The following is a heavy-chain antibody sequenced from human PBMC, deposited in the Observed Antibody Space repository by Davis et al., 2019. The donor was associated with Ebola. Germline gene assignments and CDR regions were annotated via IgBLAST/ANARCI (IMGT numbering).Heavy chain of an antibody. D-gene: IGHD2-2*02. CDR2: ISAYNGNT. Sequence: ASVKVSCKASGYTFTSYGISWVRQAPGQGLEWMGWISAYNGNTNYAQKLQGRVTMTTDTSTSTAYMELRSLRSDDTAVYYCARDPVPAAIGARNWFDPWGQGTLVTVSS. V-gene: IGHV1-18*01. J-gene: IGHJ5*02. CDR3: ARDPVPAAIGARNWFDP. CDR1: GYTFTSYG.